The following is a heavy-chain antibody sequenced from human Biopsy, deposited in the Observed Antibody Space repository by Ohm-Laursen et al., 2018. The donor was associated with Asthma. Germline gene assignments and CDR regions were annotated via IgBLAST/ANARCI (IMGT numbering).Heavy chain of an antibody. CDR1: GYPFTDYY. D-gene: IGHD2-21*01. Sequence: ASVKVSCKASGYPFTDYYVHWVRQAPGQGLEWMGRIDPNSGGTNYAQKFQGRVTMTRDTSISTAYMELSRLRSDDTAVYYCARSFVLGIQDYWGQGTLVTVSS. CDR2: IDPNSGGT. CDR3: ARSFVLGIQDY. V-gene: IGHV1-2*06. J-gene: IGHJ4*02.